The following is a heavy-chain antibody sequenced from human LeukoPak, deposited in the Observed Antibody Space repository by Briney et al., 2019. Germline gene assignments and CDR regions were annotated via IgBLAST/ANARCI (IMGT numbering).Heavy chain of an antibody. D-gene: IGHD1-14*01. CDR2: ISSNGGST. J-gene: IGHJ5*02. CDR3: VKGTGITPAFDP. Sequence: GSLRLSCSTSGFTLNNHAMPLGRQAPRKGLEYCLAISSNGGSTYYADSVKGRFTISRDNSKNTLYLQMSSLRAEDTAVYYCVKGTGITPAFDPWGQGTLVTVSS. CDR1: GFTLNNHA. V-gene: IGHV3-64D*06.